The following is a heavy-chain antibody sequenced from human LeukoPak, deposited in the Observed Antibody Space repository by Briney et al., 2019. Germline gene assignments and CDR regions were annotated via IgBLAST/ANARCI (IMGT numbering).Heavy chain of an antibody. V-gene: IGHV1-69*05. CDR2: VILIFGTI. D-gene: IGHD2-2*02. Sequence: ASVKVSCKASGGTFSNYAISWVRQAPGQGLEWMGGVILIFGTINYAQKFQGRVTITTDEPTSTAYMELSSLRSEDTAVYYCAGLDRYCRSISCYTAFFQHWGQGTLVTVSS. CDR1: GGTFSNYA. CDR3: AGLDRYCRSISCYTAFFQH. J-gene: IGHJ1*01.